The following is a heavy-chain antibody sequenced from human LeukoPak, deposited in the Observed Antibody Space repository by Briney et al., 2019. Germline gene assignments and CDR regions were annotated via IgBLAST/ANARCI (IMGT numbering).Heavy chain of an antibody. D-gene: IGHD3-22*01. CDR1: GYTFTGYY. CDR3: ARDESASYYYDTSDDQH. V-gene: IGHV1-2*02. J-gene: IGHJ1*01. CDR2: INPNSGGT. Sequence: GASVKVSCKASGYTFTGYYMHWVRQAPGQGLEWMGWINPNSGGTNYAQNFRGRVTMTRDTSISTAYMELSRLRSDDTAVYYCARDESASYYYDTSDDQHWGQGTLVTVSS.